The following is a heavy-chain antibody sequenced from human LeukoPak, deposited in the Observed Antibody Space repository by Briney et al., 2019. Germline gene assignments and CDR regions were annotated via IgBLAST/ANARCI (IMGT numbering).Heavy chain of an antibody. CDR1: GFTFSSYG. CDR3: AREWEDYYYMDV. V-gene: IGHV3-30*02. CDR2: IRYDGSNK. Sequence: PGGSLRLSCAASGFTFSSYGMHWVRQAPGKGLEWVAFIRYDGSNKYYADSVKGRFTISRDNSKNTLYLQMNSLRAEDTAVYYCAREWEDYYYMDVWGKGTTVTVSS. J-gene: IGHJ6*03. D-gene: IGHD1-26*01.